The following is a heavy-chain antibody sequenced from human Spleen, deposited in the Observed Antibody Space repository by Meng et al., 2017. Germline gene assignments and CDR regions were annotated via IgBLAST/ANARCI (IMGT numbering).Heavy chain of an antibody. V-gene: IGHV4-59*12. J-gene: IGHJ4*01. CDR3: ARVAAARPLYYFDY. D-gene: IGHD6-6*01. CDR2: IFYSGSS. CDR1: GGSINSYY. Sequence: VQLQASGPGLVKPSETLSLTCTVSGGSINSYYWSWIRQPPGKGLEWIGYIFYSGSSNNNPSLRGQVTMSIDTSKKQFSLKLNSVTAADTAIYFCARVAAARPLYYFDYWGQGILVTVSS.